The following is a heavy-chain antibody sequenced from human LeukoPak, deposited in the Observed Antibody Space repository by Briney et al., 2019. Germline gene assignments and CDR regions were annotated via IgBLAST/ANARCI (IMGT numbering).Heavy chain of an antibody. Sequence: GRSLRLSCAASGFTFRSYSMNWVREAPGKGLEWVLCISSSSSYIYYADSVKGRFTISRDNAKNSLYLQMNSLRAEDTAVYYCARAGIGGSSTSCDYWGQGTLVTVSS. J-gene: IGHJ4*02. D-gene: IGHD2-2*01. CDR2: ISSSSSYI. V-gene: IGHV3-21*01. CDR1: GFTFRSYS. CDR3: ARAGIGGSSTSCDY.